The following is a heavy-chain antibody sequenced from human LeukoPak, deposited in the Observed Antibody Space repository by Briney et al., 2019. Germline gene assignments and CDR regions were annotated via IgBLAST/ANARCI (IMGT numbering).Heavy chain of an antibody. V-gene: IGHV4-59*01. CDR2: IYYSGST. J-gene: IGHJ6*03. CDR1: GGSISSYF. D-gene: IGHD1-14*01. CDR3: ARASEDYYYYYMDV. Sequence: SETLSLTCTVSGGSISSYFWSWIRQPPGKGMQWIGYIYYSGSTIYNPSLKSRVTISVDTSKNQFSLKLSSVTAADTAVYYCARASEDYYYYYMDVWGKGTTVTISS.